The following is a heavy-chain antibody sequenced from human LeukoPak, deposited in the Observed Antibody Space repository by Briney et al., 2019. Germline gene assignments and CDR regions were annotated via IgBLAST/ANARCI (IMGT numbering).Heavy chain of an antibody. Sequence: SETLSLTCSVSGASISSRDHYWAWIRQPPGKGLEWIGSVYFSGSTYYKASLKSRLTISVDTSKNQFSLTLKSVTAADTSVYYCARGVEMWSYFDSWGQGTPIIVS. CDR2: VYFSGST. J-gene: IGHJ4*02. CDR1: GASISSRDHY. V-gene: IGHV4-39*01. D-gene: IGHD2-21*01. CDR3: ARGVEMWSYFDS.